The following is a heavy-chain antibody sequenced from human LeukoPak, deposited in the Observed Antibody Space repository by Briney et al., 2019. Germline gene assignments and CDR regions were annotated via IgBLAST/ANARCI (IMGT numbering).Heavy chain of an antibody. CDR1: GGSFSGYY. V-gene: IGHV4-34*01. D-gene: IGHD4-23*01. Sequence: SETLTLTCAASGGSFSGYYWSWIRQPPGKGLEWIGEINHSGSTKYNPSLKSRVTISVDTSKHQFSLKLSSVTAADTAVYYCARGSTTGVSYWGQGTLVTVSS. J-gene: IGHJ4*02. CDR3: ARGSTTGVSY. CDR2: INHSGST.